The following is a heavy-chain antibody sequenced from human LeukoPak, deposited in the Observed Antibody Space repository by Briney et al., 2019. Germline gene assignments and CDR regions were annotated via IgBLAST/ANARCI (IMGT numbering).Heavy chain of an antibody. V-gene: IGHV4-34*01. D-gene: IGHD2-15*01. CDR1: GFTFSSYA. Sequence: PGGSLRLSCAASGFTFSSYAMSWIRQPPGKGLEWIGEINHSGSTNYNPSLKSRVTISVDTSKNQFSLKLSSVTAADTAVYYCARHRAYCSGGSCYQNWFDPWGQGTLVTVSS. J-gene: IGHJ5*02. CDR2: INHSGST. CDR3: ARHRAYCSGGSCYQNWFDP.